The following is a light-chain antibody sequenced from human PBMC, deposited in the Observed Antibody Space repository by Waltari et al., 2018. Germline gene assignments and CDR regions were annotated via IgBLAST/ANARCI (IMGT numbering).Light chain of an antibody. Sequence: QSALTQPPSASGSPGQSVTISCTGTSSDVGTYNYVSWYQQHPGKAPKLMIYEVTKRPSGFPDRVSGSKSGNTASLTVSGLQAEDEADYYCSSYAGSNNVLFGGGTKLTVL. J-gene: IGLJ2*01. V-gene: IGLV2-8*01. CDR1: SSDVGTYNY. CDR3: SSYAGSNNVL. CDR2: EVT.